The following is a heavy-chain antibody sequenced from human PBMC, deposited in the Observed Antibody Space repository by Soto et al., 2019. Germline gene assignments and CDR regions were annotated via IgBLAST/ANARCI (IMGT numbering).Heavy chain of an antibody. D-gene: IGHD6-13*01. CDR3: AKVVRRSSKGSWNPFDY. J-gene: IGHJ4*02. CDR1: GFTFSSYA. CDR2: ISGSGGST. V-gene: IGHV3-23*01. Sequence: EVQLLESGGGLVQPGGSLRLSCAGSGFTFSSYAMNWVRQAPGKGLEWVSGISGSGGSTYYADSVKGRFTISRDNSKNTLYLQMNSLRAEDTAVYYCAKVVRRSSKGSWNPFDYWGQGTLVTVSS.